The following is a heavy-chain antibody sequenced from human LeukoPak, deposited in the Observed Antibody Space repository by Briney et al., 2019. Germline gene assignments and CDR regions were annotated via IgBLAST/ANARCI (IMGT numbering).Heavy chain of an antibody. CDR2: IYYSGST. V-gene: IGHV4-59*12. J-gene: IGHJ4*02. D-gene: IGHD4-23*01. Sequence: SETLSLTCSVSGGYIRSYYWSWLRQPPGKGLEWIGYIYYSGSTNYNPSLKSRVTMSVDTSKNQFSLKLSSVTAADTAVYYCARDGLSEGGNPFDYWGQGTLVTVSS. CDR3: ARDGLSEGGNPFDY. CDR1: GGYIRSYY.